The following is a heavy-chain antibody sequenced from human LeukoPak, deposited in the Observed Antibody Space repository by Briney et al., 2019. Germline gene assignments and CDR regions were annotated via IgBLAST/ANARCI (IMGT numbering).Heavy chain of an antibody. Sequence: KTSETLSLTCTVSGGSISSSSYSWGWIRQPPGKGLEWIGSIYYSGSTYYNPSLKSRVTISVDTSKNQFSLKLSSVTAADTAVYYCARHVKNYDRGYFDLWGRGTLVTVSS. V-gene: IGHV4-39*01. CDR2: IYYSGST. CDR1: GGSISSSSYS. J-gene: IGHJ2*01. CDR3: ARHVKNYDRGYFDL. D-gene: IGHD3-3*01.